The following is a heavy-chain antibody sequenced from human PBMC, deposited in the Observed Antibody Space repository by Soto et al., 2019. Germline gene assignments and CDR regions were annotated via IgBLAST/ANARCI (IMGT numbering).Heavy chain of an antibody. CDR3: ARVLRYGSGSYLVYYYYGMDV. CDR2: IIPIFGTA. D-gene: IGHD3-10*01. J-gene: IGHJ6*02. V-gene: IGHV1-69*13. Sequence: GPQVKVSCKASGGTFSSYAISWVRQAPGQGLEWMGGIIPIFGTANYAQKFQGRVTITADESTSTAYMELSSLRSEDTAVYYCARVLRYGSGSYLVYYYYGMDVWGQGTTVTVSS. CDR1: GGTFSSYA.